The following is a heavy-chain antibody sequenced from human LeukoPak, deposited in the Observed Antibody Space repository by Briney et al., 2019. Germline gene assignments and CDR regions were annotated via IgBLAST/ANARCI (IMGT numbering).Heavy chain of an antibody. Sequence: ETSETLSLTCTVSAGSISSGGYYWSWIRQHPGKGLEWIGYIYYSGSTYYNPSLKSRVTISVDTSKNQFSLNLSSVTAADTAVYYCARAYRATYYDFWSANIYGPYFDYWGQGTLVTVSS. CDR1: AGSISSGGYY. V-gene: IGHV4-31*03. D-gene: IGHD3-3*01. CDR3: ARAYRATYYDFWSANIYGPYFDY. J-gene: IGHJ4*02. CDR2: IYYSGST.